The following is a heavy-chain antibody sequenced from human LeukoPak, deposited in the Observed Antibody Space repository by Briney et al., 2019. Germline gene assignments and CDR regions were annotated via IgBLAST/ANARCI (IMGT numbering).Heavy chain of an antibody. V-gene: IGHV3-23*01. CDR3: AKGIYSSGWSYFDY. Sequence: SLRLSCAPSGFTFSNSAMSWVRQAPGKGLEWVSTLSGSGITTYYAASVKGRFTISRDNSKNTLYLQINSLRAEDKAVYYCAKGIYSSGWSYFDYWGHGTLVTVSS. J-gene: IGHJ4*01. CDR2: LSGSGITT. CDR1: GFTFSNSA. D-gene: IGHD6-19*01.